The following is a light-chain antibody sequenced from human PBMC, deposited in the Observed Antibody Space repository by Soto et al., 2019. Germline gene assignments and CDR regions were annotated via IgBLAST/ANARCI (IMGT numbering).Light chain of an antibody. Sequence: QSVLTQPPSVSAAPGQKVTISCSGSSSNIEKSFVSWYQQLPGTAPRLLIYDNVERPSGIPDRFSGSKSGTSATLDITGLQTGDEAGYYCGTWDSSLKSVVFGGGTKVTVL. CDR1: SSNIEKSF. CDR3: GTWDSSLKSVV. V-gene: IGLV1-51*01. CDR2: DNV. J-gene: IGLJ2*01.